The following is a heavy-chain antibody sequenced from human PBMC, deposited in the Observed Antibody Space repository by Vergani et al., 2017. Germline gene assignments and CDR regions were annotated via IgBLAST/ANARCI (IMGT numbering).Heavy chain of an antibody. Sequence: QLQLQESGPGLVKPSETLSLTCAVYGGSFSGYYWSWIRQPPGKGLEWIGEINHSGSTNYNPSLKSRVTISVDTSKNQFSLKLSSVTAADTAVYYCATSTFIVVVPAAAPYYYSALDVWGQGTTVTVSS. D-gene: IGHD2-2*01. J-gene: IGHJ6*02. V-gene: IGHV4-34*01. CDR1: GGSFSGYY. CDR2: INHSGST. CDR3: ATSTFIVVVPAAAPYYYSALDV.